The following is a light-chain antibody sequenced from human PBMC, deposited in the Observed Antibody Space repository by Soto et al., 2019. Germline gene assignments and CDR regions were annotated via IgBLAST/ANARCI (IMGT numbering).Light chain of an antibody. CDR1: QSVGSN. Sequence: ASQSVGSNLAWYKQKPGQAPRLLVSGEYTRATGIADRFNGGGSGTDFTLKVSGLQPEDFATYYCQQLSSYPSTFGGWTQVDIK. CDR3: QQLSSYPST. V-gene: IGKV3-15*01. J-gene: IGKJ4*01. CDR2: GEY.